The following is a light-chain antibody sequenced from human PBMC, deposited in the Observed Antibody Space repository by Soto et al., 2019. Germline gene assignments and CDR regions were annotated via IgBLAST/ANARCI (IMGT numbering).Light chain of an antibody. J-gene: IGLJ3*02. CDR2: DVS. CDR1: SSDVGYYNY. V-gene: IGLV2-11*01. Sequence: QSALTQPRSVSGSPGQSVTISCTGTSSDVGYYNYVSWYQQYPGQAPKLIIYDVSKRPAGVPDRFSGSKSGNTASLTISGLQVEDDADYYCCSYAGSYSWVFGGGTKLTVL. CDR3: CSYAGSYSWV.